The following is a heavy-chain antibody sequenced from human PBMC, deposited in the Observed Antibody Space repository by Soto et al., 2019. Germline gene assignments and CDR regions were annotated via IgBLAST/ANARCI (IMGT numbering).Heavy chain of an antibody. V-gene: IGHV4-59*08. CDR3: ARGGVAFDI. CDR2: IYYSGST. D-gene: IGHD2-8*01. J-gene: IGHJ3*02. CDR1: GGSISSYY. Sequence: SETLSLTCTVSGGSISSYYWSWIRQPPGKGLEWIGYIYYSGSTNYNPSPKSRVTISVDTSKNQFSLKLSSVTAADTAVYYCARGGVAFDIWGQGTMVTVSS.